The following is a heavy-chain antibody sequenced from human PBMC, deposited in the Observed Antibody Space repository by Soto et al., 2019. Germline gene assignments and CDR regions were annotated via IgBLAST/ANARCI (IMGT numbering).Heavy chain of an antibody. CDR1: GGSISSYY. CDR2: VHHSWGS. CDR3: ARQGFGPLHGLVDV. V-gene: IGHV4-59*08. D-gene: IGHD3-10*01. J-gene: IGHJ6*02. Sequence: PSETLSLTCTVSGGSISSYYWSLFRQSPGKRMEWIGYVHHSWGSSYNPSLQSRVAISLDTSKSQFSLKVTSVTATDTAVYYCARQGFGPLHGLVDVWGQGTTVTVS.